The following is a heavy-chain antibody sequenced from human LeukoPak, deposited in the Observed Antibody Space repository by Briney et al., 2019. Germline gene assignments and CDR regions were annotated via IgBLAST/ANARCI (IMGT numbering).Heavy chain of an antibody. CDR3: ARGSSSWYYFDY. J-gene: IGHJ4*02. CDR1: GFTFSSYG. D-gene: IGHD6-13*01. Sequence: GGSLRLSCAASGFTFSSYGMHWVRQAPGKGLEWVAFIRYDGSNKYYADSVKGRFTISRDNSKNTLYLQMNSLRAEDTAVYYCARGSSSWYYFDYWGQGTLVTVSS. V-gene: IGHV3-30*02. CDR2: IRYDGSNK.